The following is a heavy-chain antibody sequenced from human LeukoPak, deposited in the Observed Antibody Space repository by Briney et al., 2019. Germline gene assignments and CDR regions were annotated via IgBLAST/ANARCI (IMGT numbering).Heavy chain of an antibody. J-gene: IGHJ3*02. CDR2: INPTSGGT. Sequence: ASVKVSCKPSGYTFTGYYIQWVRQAPGQGLEWMGYINPTSGGTNYAQEFQGRVTMTRDTSISTAYMELSRLTSDDTAVYYCAKEGVRYGGNRSHDAFDIWGQGTMVTVSS. D-gene: IGHD4-23*01. CDR1: GYTFTGYY. V-gene: IGHV1-2*02. CDR3: AKEGVRYGGNRSHDAFDI.